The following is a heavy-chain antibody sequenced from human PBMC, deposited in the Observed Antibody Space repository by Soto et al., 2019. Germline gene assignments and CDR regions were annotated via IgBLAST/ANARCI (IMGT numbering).Heavy chain of an antibody. D-gene: IGHD6-13*01. J-gene: IGHJ6*02. CDR1: GGSFSGYY. V-gene: IGHV4-34*01. Sequence: SETLSLTCAVYGGSFSGYYWSWIRQPPGKGLEWIGEINHSGSTNYNPSLKSRVTISVDTSKNQFSLKLSSVTAADTAVYYCASSQPGYYYYYGMDVWGQGTTVTVSS. CDR2: INHSGST. CDR3: ASSQPGYYYYYGMDV.